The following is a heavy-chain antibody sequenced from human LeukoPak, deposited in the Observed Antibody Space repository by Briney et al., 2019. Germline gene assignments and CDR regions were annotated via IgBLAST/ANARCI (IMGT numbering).Heavy chain of an antibody. V-gene: IGHV1-18*01. Sequence: ASVKVSCKASGYTFTSYGISWVRQAPGQGLDWMGWISAYNGNTNYAQKLQGRVTMTTDTSTSTAYMELRSLRSDDTAVYYCARDRGITIFGVVKTNYYYYYGMDVWGQGTTVTVSS. D-gene: IGHD3-3*01. CDR1: GYTFTSYG. J-gene: IGHJ6*02. CDR3: ARDRGITIFGVVKTNYYYYYGMDV. CDR2: ISAYNGNT.